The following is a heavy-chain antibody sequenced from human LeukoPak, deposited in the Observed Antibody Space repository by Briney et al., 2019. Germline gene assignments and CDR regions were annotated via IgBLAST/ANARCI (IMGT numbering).Heavy chain of an antibody. CDR3: ASRVLTRGFYYYGMDV. CDR2: ISGSGGST. CDR1: GFTFSSYA. J-gene: IGHJ6*02. D-gene: IGHD1-14*01. Sequence: PGGSLRLSCAASGFTFSSYAMSWVRQAPGKGLEWVSAISGSGGSTYYADSVKGRFTISRDNSKNTLYLQMNSLRAEDTAVYYCASRVLTRGFYYYGMDVWGQGTTVTVSS. V-gene: IGHV3-23*01.